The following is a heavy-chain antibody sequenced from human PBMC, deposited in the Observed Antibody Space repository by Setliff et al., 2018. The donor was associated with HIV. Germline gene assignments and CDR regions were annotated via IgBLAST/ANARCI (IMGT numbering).Heavy chain of an antibody. CDR1: GGSFTDIGGSFTDYY. CDR2: INHSGST. CDR3: ARQVTVVGYFETAAGSFNY. Sequence: PSETLSLTCAVFGGSFTDIGGSFTDYYWIWIRQPPGKGLEWIGEINHSGSTHYNPSLKSRFTISTDTSKNQFSLKVRSVTAADTAVYYCARQVTVVGYFETAAGSFNYWGPGTLVTVSS. V-gene: IGHV4-34*01. D-gene: IGHD2-21*01. J-gene: IGHJ4*02.